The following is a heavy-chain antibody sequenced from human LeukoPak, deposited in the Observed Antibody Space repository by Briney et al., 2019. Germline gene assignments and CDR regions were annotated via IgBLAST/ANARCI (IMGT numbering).Heavy chain of an antibody. J-gene: IGHJ6*02. CDR1: GYTFTGYY. CDR3: ARDDQILSVPYGMDV. CDR2: INPNSGGT. V-gene: IGHV1-2*02. Sequence: ASVTVSCKASGYTFTGYYMHWVRQAPGQGLEWMGWINPNSGGTNYAQKFQGRVTMTRDTSISTAYMELSRLRSDDTAVYYCARDDQILSVPYGMDVWGQGTTVTVSS. D-gene: IGHD2-15*01.